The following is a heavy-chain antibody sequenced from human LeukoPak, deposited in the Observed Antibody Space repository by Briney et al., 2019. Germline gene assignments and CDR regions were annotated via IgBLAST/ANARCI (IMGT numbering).Heavy chain of an antibody. CDR3: ARGGVYSSGSYYLYYFDY. D-gene: IGHD6-19*01. Sequence: GGSLRLSCVASGFTFSSYAMHWVRQAPGKGLERVALISYDGSNKYYADSVKGRFTISRDNSKNTLYLQMNSLRAEDTAVYYCARGGVYSSGSYYLYYFDYWGQGTLVTVSS. CDR1: GFTFSSYA. CDR2: ISYDGSNK. J-gene: IGHJ4*02. V-gene: IGHV3-30-3*01.